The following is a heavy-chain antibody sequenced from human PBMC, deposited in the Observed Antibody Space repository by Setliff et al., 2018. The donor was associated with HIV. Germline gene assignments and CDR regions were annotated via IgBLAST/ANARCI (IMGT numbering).Heavy chain of an antibody. D-gene: IGHD2-21*02. CDR1: GGSFSGYY. V-gene: IGHV4-34*01. J-gene: IGHJ4*02. CDR2: INHSGST. Sequence: SETLSLTCAVYGGSFSGYYWSWIRQPPGKGLEWIGEINHSGSTNYNPSLKSRVTISVDTSKNQFSLKLSSVTAADTAVYYCARGAGVVTAIPSSGDYWGQGTLVTVSS. CDR3: ARGAGVVTAIPSSGDY.